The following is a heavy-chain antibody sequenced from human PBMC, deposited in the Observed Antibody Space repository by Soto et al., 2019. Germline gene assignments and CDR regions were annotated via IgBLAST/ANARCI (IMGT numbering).Heavy chain of an antibody. J-gene: IGHJ4*02. CDR3: ARLYYDYVWGSYRQYYFDY. V-gene: IGHV3-11*06. D-gene: IGHD3-16*02. CDR1: GFTFSDYY. CDR2: ISSSSSYT. Sequence: VQLVESGGGLVKPGGSLRLSCAASGFTFSDYYMSWIRQAPGKGLEWVSYISSSSSYTNYADSVKGRFTISRDNAKNSLYLQMNSLRAEDTAVYYCARLYYDYVWGSYRQYYFDYWGQGTLVTVSS.